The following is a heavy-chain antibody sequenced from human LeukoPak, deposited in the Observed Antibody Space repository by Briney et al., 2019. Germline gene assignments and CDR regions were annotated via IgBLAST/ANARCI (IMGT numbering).Heavy chain of an antibody. J-gene: IGHJ4*02. CDR3: AKDLGGYSSSVRGASH. CDR2: ISVSGGNT. D-gene: IGHD6-6*01. CDR1: GFTFSSFA. Sequence: GGSLRLSCAASGFTFSSFAMNWVRQAPGKGLEWVSSISVSGGNTYYADSVKGRFTISRDNSKNTVYLQMNSLRAEDTAVYYCAKDLGGYSSSVRGASHWGQGTLVTVSS. V-gene: IGHV3-23*01.